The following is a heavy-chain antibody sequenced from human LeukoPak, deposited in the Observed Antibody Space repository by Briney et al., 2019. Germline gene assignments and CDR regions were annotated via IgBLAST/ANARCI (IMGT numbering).Heavy chain of an antibody. D-gene: IGHD3-22*01. CDR3: ARGVVSSSGGYYVSYDY. CDR1: GYSFINYD. V-gene: IGHV1-8*01. J-gene: IGHJ4*02. Sequence: GASVKVSCKASGYSFINYDINWVRQATGQGLEWMGWMTANGNAEYAQSFQGRVTMTRNTAISTAYMELSSLRSEDTAVYYCARGVVSSSGGYYVSYDYWGQGSLVTVS. CDR2: MTANGNA.